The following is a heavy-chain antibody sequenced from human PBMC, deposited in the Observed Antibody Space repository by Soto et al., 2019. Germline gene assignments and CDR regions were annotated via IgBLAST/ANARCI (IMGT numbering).Heavy chain of an antibody. Sequence: QVHLVQSGAEVKKPGSSVKVSCQASGSTFSSYTVSWVRQAPGQGLEWMGRIIPVLGVTYYAPKFKGRVTITADKSKTTAYMELSSLRSGDTAVYYCARRRYCGADCYSKYYYGMDVWGQGTTVTVSS. CDR2: IIPVLGVT. J-gene: IGHJ6*02. V-gene: IGHV1-69*02. D-gene: IGHD2-21*02. CDR3: ARRRYCGADCYSKYYYGMDV. CDR1: GSTFSSYT.